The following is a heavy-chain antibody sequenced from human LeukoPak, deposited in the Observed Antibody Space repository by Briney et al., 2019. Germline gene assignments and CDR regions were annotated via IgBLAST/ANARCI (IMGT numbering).Heavy chain of an antibody. D-gene: IGHD3-22*01. Sequence: GGSLRLSCAASGFTFSSYAMSWVRQAPGKGLEWVSAISGSGGSTYYADSVKGRFTISRDNSKSTLYLQMNSLRAEDTAVYYCAKDHYYDSSGYCFDYWGQGTLVTVSS. CDR3: AKDHYYDSSGYCFDY. CDR1: GFTFSSYA. J-gene: IGHJ4*02. CDR2: ISGSGGST. V-gene: IGHV3-23*01.